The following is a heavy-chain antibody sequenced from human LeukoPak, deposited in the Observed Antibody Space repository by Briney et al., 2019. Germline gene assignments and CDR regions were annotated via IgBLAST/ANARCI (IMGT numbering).Heavy chain of an antibody. V-gene: IGHV4-59*01. J-gene: IGHJ4*02. CDR3: ASQITMIGYFDY. CDR1: GGSISSYY. CDR2: IYYSGST. D-gene: IGHD3-22*01. Sequence: SETLSLTCTVSGGSISSYYWSWIRQPPGKGLEWIGCIYYSGSTNYNPSLKSRVTISVDTSKNQFSLKLSSVTAADTAVYYCASQITMIGYFDYWGQGTLVTVSS.